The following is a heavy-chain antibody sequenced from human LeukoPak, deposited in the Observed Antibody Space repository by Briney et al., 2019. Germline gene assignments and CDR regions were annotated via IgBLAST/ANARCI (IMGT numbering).Heavy chain of an antibody. CDR1: GFTFSSNW. CDR2: IKPDGSEK. J-gene: IGHJ4*02. Sequence: GGSLRLSCAASGFTFSSNWMNWVRQAPGKGLEWVAKIKPDGSEKYYVDSVKGRFTISRDNAKNSLYLQMNSQRAEDTAMYYCAREVAVAFDYWGQGTLVTVSS. D-gene: IGHD6-19*01. V-gene: IGHV3-7*01. CDR3: AREVAVAFDY.